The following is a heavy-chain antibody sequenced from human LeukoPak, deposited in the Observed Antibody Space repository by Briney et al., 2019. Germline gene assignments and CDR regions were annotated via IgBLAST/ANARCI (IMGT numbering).Heavy chain of an antibody. CDR3: ARDLAGPPQEAFDI. CDR2: IKKDGSER. Sequence: GGSLRLSCAASGFTFSSYWMNWVRQAPGKGLEWVANIKKDGSERYYVDSVKGRFTISRDNTKKSLYLQMNTLRAEDAAVYYCARDLAGPPQEAFDIWGQGTMVTVSS. J-gene: IGHJ3*02. V-gene: IGHV3-7*01. CDR1: GFTFSSYW.